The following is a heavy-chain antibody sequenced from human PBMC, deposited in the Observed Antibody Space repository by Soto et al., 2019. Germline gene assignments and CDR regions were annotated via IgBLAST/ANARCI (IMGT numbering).Heavy chain of an antibody. J-gene: IGHJ6*02. CDR2: IYHSGYT. D-gene: IGHD1-26*01. Sequence: KPSETLSLTCTVSGGSISSGGYYWTWIHQHPGKGLEWIAYIYHSGYTFYNPSLKSRVTMSVDTSKNQFSLKLRSVTAADTAVYYCAKWEGLGSDYYYYAMDVWGQGTTVTVSS. CDR3: AKWEGLGSDYYYYAMDV. V-gene: IGHV4-31*03. CDR1: GGSISSGGYY.